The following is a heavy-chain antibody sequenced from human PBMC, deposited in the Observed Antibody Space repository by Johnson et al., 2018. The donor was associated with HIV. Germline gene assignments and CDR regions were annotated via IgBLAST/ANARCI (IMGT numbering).Heavy chain of an antibody. D-gene: IGHD3-16*02. CDR3: ARGLMITFGGVIVPYVFDI. J-gene: IGHJ3*02. V-gene: IGHV3-53*01. CDR2: IYSGGTT. CDR1: GFTVSSNY. Sequence: VQLVESGGGLIQPGGSLRLSCAVSGFTVSSNYMSWVRQAPGKGLEWVSVIYSGGTTNYADSVKGRFTIPRDNPKNTLYLQMNSLRADDTAVYYCARGLMITFGGVIVPYVFDIWGQGTMVTVSS.